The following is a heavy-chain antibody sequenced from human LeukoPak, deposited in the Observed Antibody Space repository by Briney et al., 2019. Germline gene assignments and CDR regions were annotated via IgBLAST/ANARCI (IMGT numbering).Heavy chain of an antibody. CDR3: ARVAYYDILTGSYYYYMDV. J-gene: IGHJ6*03. D-gene: IGHD3-9*01. CDR2: IYTSGST. V-gene: IGHV4-61*02. CDR1: GGSISSGSYY. Sequence: PSQTLSLTRTVSGGSISSGSYYWSWIRQPAGKGLEWIGRIYTSGSTNYNPSLKSRVTISVDTSKNQFSLKLSSVTAADTAVYYCARVAYYDILTGSYYYYMDVWGKGTTVTISS.